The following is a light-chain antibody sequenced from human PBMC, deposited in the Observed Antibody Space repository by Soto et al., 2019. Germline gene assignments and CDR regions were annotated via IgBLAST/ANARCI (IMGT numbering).Light chain of an antibody. CDR2: GAT. CDR1: QSVSAN. J-gene: IGKJ3*01. Sequence: EIVLTQAPATMSVSPGETATLSCRASQSVSANLAWYQLKPGQAPMLLIYGATTSAAGFPGKFSGSGSGTEFTLTITGLQSEDSAVYYWQQDDNWPTFGTWTKVDIK. CDR3: QQDDNWPT. V-gene: IGKV3-15*01.